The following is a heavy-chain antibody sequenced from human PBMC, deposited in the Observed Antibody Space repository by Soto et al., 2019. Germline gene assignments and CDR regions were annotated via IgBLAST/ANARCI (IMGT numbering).Heavy chain of an antibody. Sequence: PSETLSLTCAVSGGSISSGGYYWSWIRQRPGKGLEWIGYIYYSGSTFYNPSLKSRVTISVDMSQNQSSLRLSSVTAADTAVYYCAREDSSHSFFDSWGQGTQVPVAS. CDR1: GGSISSGGYY. J-gene: IGHJ4*02. CDR2: IYYSGST. V-gene: IGHV4-31*11. CDR3: AREDSSHSFFDS. D-gene: IGHD6-13*01.